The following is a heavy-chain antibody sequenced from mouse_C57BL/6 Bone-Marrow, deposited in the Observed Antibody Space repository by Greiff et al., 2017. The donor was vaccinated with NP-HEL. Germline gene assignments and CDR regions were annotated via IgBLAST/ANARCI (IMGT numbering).Heavy chain of an antibody. CDR2: IWTGGGT. CDR3: ARAYYSSYYAMDY. V-gene: IGHV2-9-1*01. Sequence: VQLQESGPGLVAPSQSLSITCTVSGLSLTSYAISWVRQPPGKGLEWLGVIWTGGGTNYNSALKSRLSISKDNSKSQVFLKMNSLQTDDTARYYCARAYYSSYYAMDYWGQGTSVTVSS. D-gene: IGHD2-5*01. CDR1: GLSLTSYA. J-gene: IGHJ4*01.